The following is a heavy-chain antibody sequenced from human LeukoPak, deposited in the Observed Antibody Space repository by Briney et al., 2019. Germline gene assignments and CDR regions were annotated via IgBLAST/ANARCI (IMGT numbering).Heavy chain of an antibody. Sequence: PGGSLRLSCAASGFTFSSYAMSWVRQAPGKGLEWIGRIYTSGSTNYNPSLKSRVTISVDTSKNQFSLKLSSVTAADTAVYYCARDNNGIAVHWGQGTLVTVSS. CDR2: IYTSGST. CDR1: GFTFSSYA. V-gene: IGHV4-4*08. J-gene: IGHJ4*02. D-gene: IGHD6-19*01. CDR3: ARDNNGIAVH.